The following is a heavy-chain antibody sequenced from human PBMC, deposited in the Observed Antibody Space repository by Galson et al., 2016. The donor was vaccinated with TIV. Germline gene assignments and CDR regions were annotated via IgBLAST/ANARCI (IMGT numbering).Heavy chain of an antibody. D-gene: IGHD5-12*01. Sequence: VKVSCKVSGYIFTERFIHWVRQAPGERPEWVGRVDPDNGETLYAEKFQGRVTMAADTSGDTAFMELSNLRSEDTAFFYCTTGGGASGSNYFDFWGLGTLVTVSS. J-gene: IGHJ4*02. V-gene: IGHV1-69-2*01. CDR3: TTGGGASGSNYFDF. CDR2: VDPDNGET. CDR1: GYIFTERF.